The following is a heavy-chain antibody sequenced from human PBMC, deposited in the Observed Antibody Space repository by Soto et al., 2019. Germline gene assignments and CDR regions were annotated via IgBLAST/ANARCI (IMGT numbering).Heavy chain of an antibody. J-gene: IGHJ6*02. Sequence: GGSLRLSCAASGFTFSSYGMHWVRQAPGKGLEWVAVISYDGSNKYYADSVKGRFTISRDNSKNTLYLQMNSLRAEDTAVYYCAKLMVRGYYYYGMDVWGQGTTVTVSS. CDR3: AKLMVRGYYYYGMDV. V-gene: IGHV3-30*18. D-gene: IGHD3-10*01. CDR2: ISYDGSNK. CDR1: GFTFSSYG.